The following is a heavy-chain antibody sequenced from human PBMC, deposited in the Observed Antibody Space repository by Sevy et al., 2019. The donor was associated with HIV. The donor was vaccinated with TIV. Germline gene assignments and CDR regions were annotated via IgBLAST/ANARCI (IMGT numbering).Heavy chain of an antibody. Sequence: SETLSLTCTVSGGSISSSSYYWGWIRQPPGKGLEWIGSIYYSGSTYYNPSLKSRVTISVDTSKNQFSLKLSSVTAADTAVYYCAREIQLWFNFDYWGQGTLVTVSS. CDR1: GGSISSSSYY. V-gene: IGHV4-39*01. J-gene: IGHJ4*02. CDR2: IYYSGST. D-gene: IGHD5-18*01. CDR3: AREIQLWFNFDY.